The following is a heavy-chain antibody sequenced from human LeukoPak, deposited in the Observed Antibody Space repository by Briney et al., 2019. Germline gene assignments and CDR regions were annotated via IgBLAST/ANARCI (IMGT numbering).Heavy chain of an antibody. V-gene: IGHV3-9*03. J-gene: IGHJ4*02. CDR3: AKDIGMKAGGYFDY. CDR2: ISWNSGSI. CDR1: GFTFDDYA. D-gene: IGHD4-23*01. Sequence: GGSLRLSCAASGFTFDDYAMHWVRQAPGKGLELVSGISWNSGSIGYADSVKGRFTISRDNAKNSLYLQMNSLRAEDMALYYCAKDIGMKAGGYFDYWGQGTLVTVSS.